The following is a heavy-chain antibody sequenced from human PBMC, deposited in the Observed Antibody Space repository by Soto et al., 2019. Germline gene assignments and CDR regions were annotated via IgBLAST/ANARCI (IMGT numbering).Heavy chain of an antibody. CDR2: ISYDGSNK. V-gene: IGHV3-30-3*01. CDR1: GFTFSSYA. D-gene: IGHD2-2*01. CDR3: AREKGGYCISTSCPAGMDV. Sequence: QVQLVESGGGVVQPGRSLRLSCAASGFTFSSYAMHWVRQAPGKGLEWVAVISYDGSNKYYADSVKGRFTISRDNSKNRLXXQMNSLRAEDTAVYYCAREKGGYCISTSCPAGMDVWGQGTTVTVSS. J-gene: IGHJ6*02.